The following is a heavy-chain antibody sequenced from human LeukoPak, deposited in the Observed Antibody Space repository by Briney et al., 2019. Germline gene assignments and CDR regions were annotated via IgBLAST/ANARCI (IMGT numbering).Heavy chain of an antibody. Sequence: GGSLRLSCAASGFTFSSYAMSWVRQAPGKGLEWVSAISGSGGSTNYADSVKGRFTISRDNSKNTLYLQMSGLRAEDTAVYYCARGLWGLDYWGQGTLVTVSS. CDR1: GFTFSSYA. CDR3: ARGLWGLDY. CDR2: ISGSGGST. J-gene: IGHJ4*02. V-gene: IGHV3-23*01. D-gene: IGHD3-10*01.